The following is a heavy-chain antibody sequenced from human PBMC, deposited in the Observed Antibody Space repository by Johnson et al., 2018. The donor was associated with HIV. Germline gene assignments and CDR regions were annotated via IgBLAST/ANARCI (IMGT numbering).Heavy chain of an antibody. CDR3: AKSGRVVLVVYAPDVFDV. J-gene: IGHJ3*01. D-gene: IGHD2-8*02. CDR2: ISWNSGSI. Sequence: VQLVESGGGLVQPGRSLRLSCAASGFTFDDYAMHWVRQAPGKGLEWVSGISWNSGSIGYADSVKGRFTISRDNSKNTLYLQMNSLRAEDTAVYYCAKSGRVVLVVYAPDVFDVWGQGTMVTVSS. CDR1: GFTFDDYA. V-gene: IGHV3-9*01.